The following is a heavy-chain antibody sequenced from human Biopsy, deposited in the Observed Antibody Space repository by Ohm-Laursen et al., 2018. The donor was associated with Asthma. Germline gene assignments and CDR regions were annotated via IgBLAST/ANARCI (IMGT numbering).Heavy chain of an antibody. CDR3: ARGDSSNWSHYYFDY. CDR2: IYSGGTS. CDR1: GFAVSRDH. Sequence: GSLRLSCAASGFAVSRDHMFWVRQAPGKGLEWVSVIYSGGTSHTADSVGGRFTISRDFSKNTLHLQMHSLRVEDTAVYYCARGDSSNWSHYYFDYWGQGTLVTVSS. J-gene: IGHJ4*02. V-gene: IGHV3-53*01. D-gene: IGHD3-22*01.